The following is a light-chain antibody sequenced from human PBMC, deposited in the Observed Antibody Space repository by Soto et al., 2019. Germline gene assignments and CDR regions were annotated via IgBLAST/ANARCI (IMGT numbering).Light chain of an antibody. CDR2: GAS. CDR1: QSVSNNY. Sequence: EIVLTQSPGTLSLSPGERATLSCRASQSVSNNYLAWYQQKPGQAPRLLIYGASSRATGIPDRFSGSGSGTDFTLTISSLEPEDFATYNCQQYNSYSTFGQGTKVDIK. CDR3: QQYNSYST. V-gene: IGKV3-20*01. J-gene: IGKJ1*01.